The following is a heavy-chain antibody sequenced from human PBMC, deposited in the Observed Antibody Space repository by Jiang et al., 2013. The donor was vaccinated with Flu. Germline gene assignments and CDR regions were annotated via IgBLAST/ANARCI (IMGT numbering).Heavy chain of an antibody. CDR3: ARDRYYDASGYYYYYYGMDV. CDR1: GLTATDNS. CDR2: IYSDGRT. Sequence: SGLTATDNSMNWVRQAPGKGLEWVSLIYSDGRTYFADSLKDRFTISRDNSKNTLYLQMTSLRAEDTAVYYCARDRYYDASGYYYYYYGMDVWGQGTTVTVSS. V-gene: IGHV3-66*01. D-gene: IGHD3-22*01. J-gene: IGHJ6*02.